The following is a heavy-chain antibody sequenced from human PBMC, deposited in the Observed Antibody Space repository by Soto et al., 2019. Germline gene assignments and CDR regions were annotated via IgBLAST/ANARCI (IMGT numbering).Heavy chain of an antibody. CDR2: INAGNGNT. Sequence: ASVKVSCKASGYTFTSYAMHWVRQAPGQRLEWMGWINAGNGNTKYSQKFQGRVTMTRDTSVRTVYMELSRLRSEDTAVYYCARESGGATATLDYYYFYMDVWGKGTTVTVSS. D-gene: IGHD5-12*01. CDR1: GYTFTSYA. V-gene: IGHV1-3*01. CDR3: ARESGGATATLDYYYFYMDV. J-gene: IGHJ6*03.